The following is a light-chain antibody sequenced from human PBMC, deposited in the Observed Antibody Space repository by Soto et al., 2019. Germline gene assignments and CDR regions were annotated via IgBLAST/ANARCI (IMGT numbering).Light chain of an antibody. V-gene: IGKV4-1*01. CDR3: QQYYGLPYT. J-gene: IGKJ2*01. CDR2: WAS. Sequence: DIVMTQSPDSLAVSLGERATINCKSSQSVLYSSNNKNYFAWYQQKPGQPPKLLIYWASTRESGVPDRFSGSGSGTDFTLTISSLQAEDVAVYYCQQYYGLPYTFGQGTKLEIK. CDR1: QSVLYSSNNKNY.